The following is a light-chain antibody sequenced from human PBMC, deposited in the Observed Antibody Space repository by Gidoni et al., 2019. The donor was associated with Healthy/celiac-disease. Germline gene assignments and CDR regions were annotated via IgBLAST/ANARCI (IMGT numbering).Light chain of an antibody. CDR1: SSNIGSNT. V-gene: IGLV1-44*01. CDR2: SNN. CDR3: AAWDDSLNGFYV. Sequence: QSVLTQPPSASGTPGQRVTIPCSGSSSNIGSNTVNWYQKLPGTAPKLLLYSNNQRPSGVPDRFSGSKSGTSASLAISGLQSEDEADYYCAAWDDSLNGFYVFGTGTKVTVL. J-gene: IGLJ1*01.